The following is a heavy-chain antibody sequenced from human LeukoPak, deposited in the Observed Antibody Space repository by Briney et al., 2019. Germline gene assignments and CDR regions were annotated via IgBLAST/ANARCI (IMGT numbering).Heavy chain of an antibody. CDR3: ARDLIQHYYDSRDDY. D-gene: IGHD3-22*01. V-gene: IGHV1-46*01. Sequence: ASVKVSCKASGYTFTSYYMHWVRQAPGQGLEWMGIINPSGGSTSYAQKFQGRVTMTRDTSTSTVYMELSSLRSEDTAVYYCARDLIQHYYDSRDDYWGQGTLVTVSS. CDR1: GYTFTSYY. J-gene: IGHJ4*02. CDR2: INPSGGST.